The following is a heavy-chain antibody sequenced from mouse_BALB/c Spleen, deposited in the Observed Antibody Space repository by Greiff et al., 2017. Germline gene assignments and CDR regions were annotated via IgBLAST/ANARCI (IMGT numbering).Heavy chain of an antibody. D-gene: IGHD2-4*01. CDR3: ARSTMITTKWFAY. CDR1: GYAFSSYW. V-gene: IGHV1-80*01. J-gene: IGHJ3*01. CDR2: IYPGDGDT. Sequence: VQLQQSGAELVRPGSSVKISCKASGYAFSSYWMNWVKQRPGQGLEWIGQIYPGDGDTNYNGKFKGKATLTADKSSSTAYMQLSSLTSEDSAVYFCARSTMITTKWFAYWGQGTLVTVSA.